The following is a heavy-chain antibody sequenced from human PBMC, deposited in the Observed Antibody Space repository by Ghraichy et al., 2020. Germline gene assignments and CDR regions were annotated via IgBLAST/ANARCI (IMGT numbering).Heavy chain of an antibody. J-gene: IGHJ5*02. CDR2: INHSGST. Sequence: SETLSLTCAVYGGSFSGYYWSWIRQPPGKGLEWIGEINHSGSTNYNPSLKSRVTISVDTSKNQFSLKLSSVTAADTAVYYCARFHIVVVPAAILSGFDPWGQGTLVTVSS. CDR3: ARFHIVVVPAAILSGFDP. CDR1: GGSFSGYY. V-gene: IGHV4-34*01. D-gene: IGHD2-2*01.